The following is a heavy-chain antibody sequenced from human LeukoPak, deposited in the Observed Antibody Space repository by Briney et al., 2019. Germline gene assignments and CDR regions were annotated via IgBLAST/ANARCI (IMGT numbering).Heavy chain of an antibody. CDR3: ARAPMVRGVKEGVDS. J-gene: IGHJ4*02. V-gene: IGHV1-2*02. CDR1: GYTFSGYY. CDR2: INPKSGGT. Sequence: ASVKVSCKASGYTFSGYYMHWVRQAPGQGLEWMGWINPKSGGTLYGQKFQGRVTMTRDTSISTGYMDLSRLKSDDTAVYYCARAPMVRGVKEGVDSWGQGTLVTVSS. D-gene: IGHD3-10*01.